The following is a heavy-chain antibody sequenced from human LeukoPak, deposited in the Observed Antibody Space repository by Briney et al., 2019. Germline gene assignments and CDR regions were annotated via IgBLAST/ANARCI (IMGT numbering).Heavy chain of an antibody. D-gene: IGHD3-10*01. Sequence: GGSLLLSCAGSGFTFTRFWMHWVRPAPGKGLVWVSRINVEGTTTTYADSVEGRFTISRDENTLYLQMNHLRVDDTAVYYCTRGGEEPFDYWGQGTLVTVSS. CDR2: INVEGTTT. V-gene: IGHV3-74*01. CDR3: TRGGEEPFDY. CDR1: GFTFTRFW. J-gene: IGHJ4*02.